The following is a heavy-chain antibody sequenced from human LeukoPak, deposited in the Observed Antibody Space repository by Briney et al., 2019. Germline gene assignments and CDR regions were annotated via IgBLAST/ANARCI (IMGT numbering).Heavy chain of an antibody. CDR2: IYTSGST. Sequence: PSETLSLTCAVYGGSFSGYYWTWIRQPPGKGLEWIGYIYTSGSTNYNPSLKSRITISVDTSKNQFSLNLSSVTAADTAVYYCARLVVSGYSYRGPNDAFDIWGQGTMVTVSS. CDR3: ARLVVSGYSYRGPNDAFDI. D-gene: IGHD3-22*01. J-gene: IGHJ3*02. V-gene: IGHV4-4*09. CDR1: GGSFSGYY.